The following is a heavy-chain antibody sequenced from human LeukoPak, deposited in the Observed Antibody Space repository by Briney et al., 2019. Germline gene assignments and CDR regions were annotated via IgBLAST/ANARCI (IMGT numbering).Heavy chain of an antibody. V-gene: IGHV1-2*02. D-gene: IGHD6-13*01. CDR2: INPNSGGT. CDR3: ARSPSVIAAAGTVWFDP. CDR1: GYTFTVYY. Sequence: ASVKVSCKASGYTFTVYYMHWVRQAPGQGLEWMGWINPNSGGTNYAQKFQGRVTMTRDTSISTAYMELSRLRSDDTAVYYCARSPSVIAAAGTVWFDPWGQGTLVTVSS. J-gene: IGHJ5*02.